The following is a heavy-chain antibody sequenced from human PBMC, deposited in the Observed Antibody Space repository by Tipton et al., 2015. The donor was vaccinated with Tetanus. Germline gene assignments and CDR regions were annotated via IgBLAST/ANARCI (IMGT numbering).Heavy chain of an antibody. V-gene: IGHV4-38-2*01. CDR2: MYQSGST. Sequence: TLSLTCAVSGYSISSGYYWGWIRQPPGKGLEWIGSMYQSGSTFYNPSLKSRVTISLERSKNHFSLKLSSVTATDTAVYYCARVGDSSGYFPNWFDPWGLGALVTVSS. CDR3: ARVGDSSGYFPNWFDP. J-gene: IGHJ5*02. D-gene: IGHD3-22*01. CDR1: GYSISSGYY.